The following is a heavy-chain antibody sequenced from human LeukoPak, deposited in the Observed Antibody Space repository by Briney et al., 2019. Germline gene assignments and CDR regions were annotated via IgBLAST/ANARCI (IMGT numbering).Heavy chain of an antibody. J-gene: IGHJ6*02. V-gene: IGHV1-46*01. CDR2: INPSGGST. Sequence: ASVKVSCKASGYTFINYYMHWVRQAPGQGLEWMGIINPSGGSTSYAQKFQGRVTMTSDTSTGTVYMELSSLGSEDTAVYYCARPPYSDYYYYGMDVWGQGTTVTVSS. CDR1: GYTFINYY. D-gene: IGHD2-15*01. CDR3: ARPPYSDYYYYGMDV.